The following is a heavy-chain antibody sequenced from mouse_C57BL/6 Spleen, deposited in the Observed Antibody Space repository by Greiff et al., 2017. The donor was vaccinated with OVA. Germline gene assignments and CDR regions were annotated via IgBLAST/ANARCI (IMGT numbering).Heavy chain of an antibody. CDR2: IYPGNSDT. CDR1: GYTFTSYW. CDR3: TRFYYDYDERFAY. Sequence: EVQLQQSGTVLARPGASVKMSCKTSGYTFTSYWMHWVKQRPGQGLEWIGAIYPGNSDTSYNQKFKGKAKLTAVTSASTAYMELSSLTNEDSAVYYCTRFYYDYDERFAYWGQGTLVTVSA. V-gene: IGHV1-5*01. D-gene: IGHD2-4*01. J-gene: IGHJ3*01.